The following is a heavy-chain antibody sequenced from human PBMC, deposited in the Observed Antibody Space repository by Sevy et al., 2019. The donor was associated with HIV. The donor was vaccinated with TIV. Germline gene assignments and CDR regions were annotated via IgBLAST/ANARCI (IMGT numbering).Heavy chain of an antibody. CDR3: SRDLRLRGYSYGCFDY. D-gene: IGHD5-18*01. CDR2: VNPNSGNT. V-gene: IGHV1-2*02. Sequence: ASVKVSCKASGYTFTGQYIHWVRQAPGQGLEWMGWVNPNSGNTNYAQEFQGRVTMTRDTSISTAYMELSGLKSDDTAVYYCSRDLRLRGYSYGCFDYWGQGTLVTVSS. J-gene: IGHJ4*02. CDR1: GYTFTGQY.